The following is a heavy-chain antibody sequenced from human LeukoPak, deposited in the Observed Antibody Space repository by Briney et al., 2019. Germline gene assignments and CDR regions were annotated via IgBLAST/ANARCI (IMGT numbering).Heavy chain of an antibody. D-gene: IGHD3-22*01. Sequence: GGSLRLSCAASGFTFSNAWMSWVRQAPGKGLEWVSAISGSGGSTYYADSVKGRFTISRDNSKNTLYLQMNSLRAEDTAVYYCAKDDSSGYYIGLFDYWGQGTMVTVSS. CDR3: AKDDSSGYYIGLFDY. CDR1: GFTFSNAW. CDR2: ISGSGGST. V-gene: IGHV3-23*01. J-gene: IGHJ4*02.